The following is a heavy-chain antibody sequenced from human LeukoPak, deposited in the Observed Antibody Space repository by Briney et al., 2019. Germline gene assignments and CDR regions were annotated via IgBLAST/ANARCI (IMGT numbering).Heavy chain of an antibody. CDR1: GASTRSHY. Sequence: SETLSLTCSVSGASTRSHYCSWLRQPPGKELQWIAHIYNSGNTDYNPSLKSRVAIAADTSKNQVSLNLTPVTAADTAVYNCAREALDRFGQYYSIYYMDVWGKGTTVTISS. J-gene: IGHJ6*03. D-gene: IGHD3/OR15-3a*01. CDR2: IYNSGNT. CDR3: AREALDRFGQYYSIYYMDV. V-gene: IGHV4-59*11.